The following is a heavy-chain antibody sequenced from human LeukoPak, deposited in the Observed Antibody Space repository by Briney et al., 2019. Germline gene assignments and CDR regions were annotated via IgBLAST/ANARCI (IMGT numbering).Heavy chain of an antibody. D-gene: IGHD4-17*01. Sequence: ASVKVSCKASGYTFTSYGINWVRQAPGQGLEWMGWISGYNGNTKYAQKFQVRVTMTTDTSTSTAYMELRSLRSDDTAVYYCARGAWTTVTTGIEFDYWGQGTLVTVSS. CDR1: GYTFTSYG. CDR3: ARGAWTTVTTGIEFDY. V-gene: IGHV1-18*01. CDR2: ISGYNGNT. J-gene: IGHJ4*02.